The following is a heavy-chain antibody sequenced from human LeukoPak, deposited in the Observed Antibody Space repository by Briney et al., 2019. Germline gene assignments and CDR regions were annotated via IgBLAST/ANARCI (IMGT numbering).Heavy chain of an antibody. Sequence: PGRSLRLSCAASGFTFSSYEMNWVRQAPGKGLEWVSYISSSGSTIYYADSAKGRFTISRDNAKNSLYLQMNSLRAEDTAVYYCARDTSGSYVFDYWGQGTLVTVSS. D-gene: IGHD1-26*01. CDR3: ARDTSGSYVFDY. CDR1: GFTFSSYE. J-gene: IGHJ4*02. CDR2: ISSSGSTI. V-gene: IGHV3-48*03.